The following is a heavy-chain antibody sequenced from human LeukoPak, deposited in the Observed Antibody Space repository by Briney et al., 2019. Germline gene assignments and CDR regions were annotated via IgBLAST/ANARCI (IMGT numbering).Heavy chain of an antibody. V-gene: IGHV1-69*13. D-gene: IGHD1-14*01. CDR3: ARDIGRYTLTYRFDP. J-gene: IGHJ5*02. CDR1: GGTFSSYA. CDR2: IIPIFGTA. Sequence: GASVKVSCKASGGTFSSYAISWVRQAPGQGLEWMGGIIPIFGTANYAQKFQGRVTITADESTSTAYMELSSLRSEDTAVYYCARDIGRYTLTYRFDPWGQGTLVTVSS.